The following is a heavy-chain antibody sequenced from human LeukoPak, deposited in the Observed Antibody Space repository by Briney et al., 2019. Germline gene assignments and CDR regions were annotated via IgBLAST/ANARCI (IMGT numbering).Heavy chain of an antibody. Sequence: PGRSLRLSCAASGFTFSSYGMHWVRQAPGKGLEWVAVISYDGSNKYYADSVKGRFTISRDNSKNTLYLQMNSLRAEDTAVYYCAKNYGSGGYYSHHWGQGTLVTVSS. CDR2: ISYDGSNK. V-gene: IGHV3-30*18. CDR3: AKNYGSGGYYSHH. D-gene: IGHD3-10*01. J-gene: IGHJ4*02. CDR1: GFTFSSYG.